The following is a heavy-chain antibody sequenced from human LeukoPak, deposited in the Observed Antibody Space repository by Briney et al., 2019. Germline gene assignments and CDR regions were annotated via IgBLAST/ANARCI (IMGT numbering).Heavy chain of an antibody. CDR2: FDPEGGET. CDR3: ATAVYYDSSGYYQPPDY. CDR1: GYTLTELS. D-gene: IGHD3-22*01. V-gene: IGHV1-24*01. J-gene: IGHJ4*02. Sequence: AASVKVSCKVSGYTLTELSMHWVRQAPGKGLEWMGGFDPEGGETIYAQKFQGRVTMTEDTSTDTAYMELSSLRSEDTAVYYCATAVYYDSSGYYQPPDYWGQGTLVTVSS.